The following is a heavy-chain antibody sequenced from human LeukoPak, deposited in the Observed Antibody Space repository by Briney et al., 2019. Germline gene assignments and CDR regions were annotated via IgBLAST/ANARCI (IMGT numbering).Heavy chain of an antibody. CDR1: GGSVSSGGYS. J-gene: IGHJ5*01. V-gene: IGHV4-39*07. CDR3: ARRSSGWPNNWFDS. CDR2: LHSRGST. D-gene: IGHD6-19*01. Sequence: SETLSLTCIVSGGSVSSGGYSWAWIRQPQGKGLEWIGTLHSRGSTNYESSLKSRVSMSADSSKNQFSLRLTSVTAADTAVYFCARRSSGWPNNWFDSWGQGTLVTVSS.